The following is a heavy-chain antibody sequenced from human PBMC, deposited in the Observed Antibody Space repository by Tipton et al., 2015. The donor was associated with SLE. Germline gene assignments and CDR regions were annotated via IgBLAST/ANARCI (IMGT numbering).Heavy chain of an antibody. D-gene: IGHD3-22*01. CDR1: GGSMSGYH. J-gene: IGHJ4*02. V-gene: IGHV4-59*01. Sequence: TLSLTCTVSGGSMSGYHWSWIRQSPGKGLEWVGHVYYTGTPYYNPSLKSRVTISVDTSKNQFSLKLSSVTAADTAVYYCASHRDYYDKSGFDYWGQGTLVTVSS. CDR3: ASHRDYYDKSGFDY. CDR2: VYYTGTP.